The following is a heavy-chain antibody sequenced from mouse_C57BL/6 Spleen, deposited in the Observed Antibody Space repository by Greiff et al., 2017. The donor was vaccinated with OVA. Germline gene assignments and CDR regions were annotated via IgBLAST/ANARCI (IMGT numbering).Heavy chain of an antibody. Sequence: EVKLMESGGGLVKPGGSLKLSCAASGFTFSSYAMSWVRQTPEKRLEWVATISDGGSYTYYPDNVKGRFTISRDNAKNNLYLQMSQLKSEDTAMYYCAREDTILNYYGSSHYAMDYWGQGTSVTVSS. V-gene: IGHV5-4*01. J-gene: IGHJ4*01. CDR3: AREDTILNYYGSSHYAMDY. CDR1: GFTFSSYA. D-gene: IGHD1-1*01. CDR2: ISDGGSYT.